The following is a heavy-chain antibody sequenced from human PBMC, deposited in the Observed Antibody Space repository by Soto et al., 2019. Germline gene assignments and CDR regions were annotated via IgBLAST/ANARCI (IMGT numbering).Heavy chain of an antibody. V-gene: IGHV3-15*01. CDR2: IKARAHGGTT. D-gene: IGHD2-21*02. CDR3: TSDVGHMSLPLFSS. Sequence: GGSLRLSCAASGFSFIDAWMGWVRQSPGRGLEWVGRIKARAHGGTTDFPAAVKGRFSISRDDSKNTLYLQMTSLQTEDTAVYHCTSDVGHMSLPLFSSWGQGTLVTVSS. CDR1: GFSFIDAW. J-gene: IGHJ5*02.